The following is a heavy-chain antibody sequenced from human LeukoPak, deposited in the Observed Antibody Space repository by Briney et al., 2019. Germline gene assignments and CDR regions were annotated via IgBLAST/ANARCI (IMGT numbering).Heavy chain of an antibody. CDR2: FDPEDGET. CDR3: ATDARGDRFRAARDY. J-gene: IGHJ4*02. D-gene: IGHD6-6*01. V-gene: IGHV1-24*01. Sequence: GASVKVSCKVSGYTLTELSMHWVRQAPGKGLEWMGGFDPEDGETIYAQKFQGRVTMTEDTSTDTAYMELSSLRSEDTAVYYCATDARGDRFRAARDYWGQGTLVTVSS. CDR1: GYTLTELS.